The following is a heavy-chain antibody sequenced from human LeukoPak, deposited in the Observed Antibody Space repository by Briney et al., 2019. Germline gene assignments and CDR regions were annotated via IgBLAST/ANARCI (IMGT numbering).Heavy chain of an antibody. V-gene: IGHV4-59*01. J-gene: IGHJ4*02. CDR2: IYYSGST. Sequence: SETLSLTCTVSGGSISSYYWSWIRQPPGKGLEWIGYIYYSGSTNYNPSLKSRVTISVDTSKTQFSLKLSSVTAADTAVYYCARGFEYCSGGSCYVYFDYWGQGTLVTVSS. CDR1: GGSISSYY. CDR3: ARGFEYCSGGSCYVYFDY. D-gene: IGHD2-15*01.